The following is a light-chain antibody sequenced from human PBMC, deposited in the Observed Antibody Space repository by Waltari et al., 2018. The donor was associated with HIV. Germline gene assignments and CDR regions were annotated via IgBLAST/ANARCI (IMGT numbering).Light chain of an antibody. CDR3: QSYDSNFSGV. Sequence: QSVLTQPPSVSGAPGQRVTIPCTGDRSNFGAGLDVHWYQQVPGTAPTLHIYANSDRPSGVPARFSGSRSGLSASLVITGLQAEDEADYYCQSYDSNFSGVFGGGTKLTVL. CDR2: ANS. CDR1: RSNFGAGLD. V-gene: IGLV1-40*01. J-gene: IGLJ2*01.